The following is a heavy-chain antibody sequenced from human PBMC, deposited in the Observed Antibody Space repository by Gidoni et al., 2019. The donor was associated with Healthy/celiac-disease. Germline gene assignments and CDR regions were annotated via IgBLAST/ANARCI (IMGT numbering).Heavy chain of an antibody. CDR3: ARGSVYGDYERALGDY. J-gene: IGHJ4*02. CDR2: ISSSGSTI. Sequence: EVQLVEPGGGLVQPGGSLRLSCAASGFTFSSYEMNWVRQAPGKGLEWVSYISSSGSTIYYADSVKGRFTISRDNAKNSLYLQMNSLRAEDTAVYYCARGSVYGDYERALGDYWGQGTLVTVSS. V-gene: IGHV3-48*03. D-gene: IGHD4-17*01. CDR1: GFTFSSYE.